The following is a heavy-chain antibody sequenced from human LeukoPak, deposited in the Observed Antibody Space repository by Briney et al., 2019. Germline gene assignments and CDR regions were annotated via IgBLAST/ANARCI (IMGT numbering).Heavy chain of an antibody. D-gene: IGHD3-22*01. CDR1: GFTFSNYW. CDR2: INSDGINT. Sequence: GGSLRLSCVASGFTFSNYWMHCGRQAPGEGLVWVSRINSDGINTSYAHSVKGRFTISRDNAKNTLNLQMNSLRAEDTAVYYCARDLGQYYDTSDNRFDPWGQGTLVTVSS. V-gene: IGHV3-74*01. CDR3: ARDLGQYYDTSDNRFDP. J-gene: IGHJ5*02.